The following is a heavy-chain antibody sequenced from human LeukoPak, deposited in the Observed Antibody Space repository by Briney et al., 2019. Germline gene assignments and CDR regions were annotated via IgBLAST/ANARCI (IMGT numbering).Heavy chain of an antibody. CDR2: INPNSGGT. V-gene: IGHV1-2*02. CDR3: ARGQYGDYDWFAP. D-gene: IGHD4-17*01. CDR1: GYTFTGYY. J-gene: IGHJ5*02. Sequence: ASVKVSCKASGYTFTGYYMHWVRQAPGQGLEWMGWINPNSGGTNYAQTFQGRVTMARDTSITTAYMELSSLTSDDTALYYCARGQYGDYDWFAPWGQGTLVTVSS.